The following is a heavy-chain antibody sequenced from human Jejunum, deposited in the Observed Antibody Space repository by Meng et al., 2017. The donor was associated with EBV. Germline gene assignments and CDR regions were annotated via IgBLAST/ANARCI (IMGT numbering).Heavy chain of an antibody. V-gene: IGHV4-4*02. D-gene: IGHD1-26*01. Sequence: PLHGPVPGLVKPLGTLSLPCAVSGGSISRSNWWSWVRQPPGKGPEWIGEIFHIGTTNYNPTLKSRVTMSVDKSKNHFSLKLTSVTAADTAVYYCARDGGPSGSYAYWFDPWGQGTLVTVSS. CDR3: ARDGGPSGSYAYWFDP. J-gene: IGHJ5*02. CDR2: IFHIGTT. CDR1: GGSISRSNW.